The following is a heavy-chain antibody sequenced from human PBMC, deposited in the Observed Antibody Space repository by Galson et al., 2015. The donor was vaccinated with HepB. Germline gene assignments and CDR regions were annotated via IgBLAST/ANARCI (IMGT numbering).Heavy chain of an antibody. D-gene: IGHD6-19*01. CDR1: GLSLSTSGMC. CDR3: ARISCYSSGAADEY. Sequence: PALVKPTQTLTLTCTFSGLSLSTSGMCVSWIRQPPGKALEWLARIDWDDDKYYSTSLKTRLTISKDTSKNQVVLTMTNMDPADTGTFYCARISCYSSGAADEYWGQGTLVTVSS. J-gene: IGHJ4*02. CDR2: IDWDDDK. V-gene: IGHV2-70*11.